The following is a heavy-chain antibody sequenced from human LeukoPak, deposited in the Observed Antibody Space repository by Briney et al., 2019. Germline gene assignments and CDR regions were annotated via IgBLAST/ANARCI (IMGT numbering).Heavy chain of an antibody. Sequence: ASVKVSCKASGYTFTSYGISWVRQAPGQGLEWMGWISAYNGNTNYAQKLQGRVTMTTDTSTSTAYMELRSLRSDDTAVYYCAREGCYSDTRAHAFEIWGQGTMVTVSS. CDR1: GYTFTSYG. D-gene: IGHD3-22*01. J-gene: IGHJ3*02. V-gene: IGHV1-18*01. CDR3: AREGCYSDTRAHAFEI. CDR2: ISAYNGNT.